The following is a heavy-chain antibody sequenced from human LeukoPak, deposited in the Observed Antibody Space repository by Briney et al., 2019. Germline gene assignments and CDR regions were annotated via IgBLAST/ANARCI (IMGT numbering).Heavy chain of an antibody. D-gene: IGHD1-26*01. CDR2: INPSGGST. J-gene: IGHJ4*02. CDR1: GYTFTSYY. V-gene: IGHV1-46*01. Sequence: ASVKVSCKASGYTFTSYYMHWVRQAPGQGLEWMGIINPSGGSTSYAQKFQGRVTMTSDMSTSTVYMELSSLRSEDTAVYYCARDRINSGSYSEGLDWGQGTLVTVSS. CDR3: ARDRINSGSYSEGLD.